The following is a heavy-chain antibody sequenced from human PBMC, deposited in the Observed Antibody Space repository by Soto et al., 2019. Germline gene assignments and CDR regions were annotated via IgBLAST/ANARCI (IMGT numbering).Heavy chain of an antibody. CDR3: TRHHPHHYDSSGYFDY. CDR2: IFYTGRT. D-gene: IGHD3-22*01. J-gene: IGHJ4*02. V-gene: IGHV4-39*01. CDR1: DGSISTSSYY. Sequence: LSLTCTVSDGSISTSSYYWGWIRQSPGKGLEWIGTIFYTGRTYYNPSLESRVTLSVDTSKNQFSLHLTSVTAADTAVYYCTRHHPHHYDSSGYFDYWGQGTLVTVSS.